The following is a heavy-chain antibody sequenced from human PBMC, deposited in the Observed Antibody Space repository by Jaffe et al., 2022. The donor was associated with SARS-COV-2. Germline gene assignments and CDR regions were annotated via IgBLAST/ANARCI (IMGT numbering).Heavy chain of an antibody. CDR2: IYTSGST. D-gene: IGHD1-1*01. Sequence: QVQLQESGPGLVKPSQTLSLTCTVSGGSISSGSYYWSWIRQPAGKGLEWIGRIYTSGSTNYNPSLKSRVTISVDTSKNQFSLKLSSVTAADTAVYYCARELQLERIPWYFDLWGRGTLVTVSS. V-gene: IGHV4-61*02. CDR3: ARELQLERIPWYFDL. CDR1: GGSISSGSYY. J-gene: IGHJ2*01.